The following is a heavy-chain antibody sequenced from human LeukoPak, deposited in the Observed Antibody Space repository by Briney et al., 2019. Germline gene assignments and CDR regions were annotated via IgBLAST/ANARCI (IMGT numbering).Heavy chain of an antibody. J-gene: IGHJ4*02. V-gene: IGHV4-4*02. CDR2: IYHSGST. Sequence: SSETLSLTCAVSGGSISSSNWWSWVRPPPGKGLEWIGEIYHSGSTNYNPYLKRRVTISVDKSKNQFSLKLSSVTAADTAVYYCARVSTSYDSSGYYYVYDYWGQGTLVTVSS. CDR1: GGSISSSNW. D-gene: IGHD3-22*01. CDR3: ARVSTSYDSSGYYYVYDY.